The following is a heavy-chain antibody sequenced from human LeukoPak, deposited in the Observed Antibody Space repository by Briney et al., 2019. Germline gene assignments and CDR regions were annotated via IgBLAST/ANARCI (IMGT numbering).Heavy chain of an antibody. Sequence: SETLSLTCTVSGGSISTNNYYWGWIRQPPGKGLEWIGEINHSGSTNYNPSLKSRVTISVDTSKNQFSLKLSSVTAADTAVYYCARVSRVRGVTYFDYWGQGTLVTVSS. CDR3: ARVSRVRGVTYFDY. J-gene: IGHJ4*02. CDR1: GGSISTNNYY. D-gene: IGHD3-10*01. CDR2: INHSGST. V-gene: IGHV4-39*07.